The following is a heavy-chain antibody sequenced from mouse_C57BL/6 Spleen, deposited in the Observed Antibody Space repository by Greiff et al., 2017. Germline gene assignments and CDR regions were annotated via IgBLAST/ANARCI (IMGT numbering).Heavy chain of an antibody. V-gene: IGHV1-76*01. Sequence: QVQLQQSGAELVRPGASVKLSCKASGYTFTDYYINWVKQRPGQGLEWIARIYPGSGNTYYNEKFKGKATLTAEKSSSTAYMQLSSLTSEDSAVYFCAIYYDYEDAMDYWGQGTSVTVSS. CDR1: GYTFTDYY. J-gene: IGHJ4*01. CDR2: IYPGSGNT. D-gene: IGHD2-4*01. CDR3: AIYYDYEDAMDY.